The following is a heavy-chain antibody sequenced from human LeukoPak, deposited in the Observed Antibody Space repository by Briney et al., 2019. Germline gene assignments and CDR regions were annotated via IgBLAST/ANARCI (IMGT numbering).Heavy chain of an antibody. J-gene: IGHJ4*02. Sequence: GASVKVSCKASGYTFIGYYMHWVRQAPGQGLEWMGWINPNSGDTNYAQNFQGRVTMTRDTSISTAYMELNSLRSDDTAVYYCARSSSVTIPGYYFDYWGQGTLVTVSS. V-gene: IGHV1-2*02. CDR1: GYTFIGYY. D-gene: IGHD2-21*01. CDR3: ARSSSVTIPGYYFDY. CDR2: INPNSGDT.